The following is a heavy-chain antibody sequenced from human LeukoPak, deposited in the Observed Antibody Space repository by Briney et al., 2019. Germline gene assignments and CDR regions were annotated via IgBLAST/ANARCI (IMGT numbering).Heavy chain of an antibody. CDR3: ARGSRPMIS. Sequence: ASVKVSCKASGYTFTSNEINWARQATGQGLEWMGWINPNSGNTGCAQRFQGRVTMTRNTSISTVYMELSTLTSDDTAVYYCARGSRPMISGGQGTLVTVSS. CDR1: GYTFTSNE. D-gene: IGHD3-16*01. CDR2: INPNSGNT. J-gene: IGHJ4*02. V-gene: IGHV1-8*01.